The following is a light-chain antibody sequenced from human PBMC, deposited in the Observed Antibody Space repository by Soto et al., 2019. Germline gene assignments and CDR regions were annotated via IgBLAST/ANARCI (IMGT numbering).Light chain of an antibody. CDR3: QQLNSYPLT. J-gene: IGKJ3*01. CDR2: SAS. CDR1: QGISSY. V-gene: IGKV1-9*01. Sequence: IQLTQSPSSLSASVGDRVTITCRASQGISSYLAWYQQKPGKAPTLLIYSASTVQSGVPSRFSGSGSGTDVTLVISSLKAEDFATYDCQQLNSYPLTFGPGTKVDIK.